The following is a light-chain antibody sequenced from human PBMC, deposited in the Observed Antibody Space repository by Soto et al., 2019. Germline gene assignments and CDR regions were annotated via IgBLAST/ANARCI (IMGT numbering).Light chain of an antibody. CDR3: SAWDGSLSGDV. V-gene: IGLV1-47*01. J-gene: IGLJ1*01. Sequence: QSVLTQPPSASGTPGQRVTISCSGSSSNIGRDFVYWYQQLPGTAPKLLIYHNYQRPSGVPDRFSGSKSGTSASLAISDLRYEDEADYYCSAWDGSLSGDVFGAGTKLTVL. CDR2: HNY. CDR1: SSNIGRDF.